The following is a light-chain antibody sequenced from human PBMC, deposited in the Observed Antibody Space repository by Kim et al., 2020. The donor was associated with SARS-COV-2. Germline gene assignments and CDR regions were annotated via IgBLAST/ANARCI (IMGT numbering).Light chain of an antibody. CDR1: SANIGKNT. V-gene: IGLV1-44*01. CDR3: AVWDDILSSPV. CDR2: AYD. J-gene: IGLJ3*02. Sequence: GQRVTVSCSGISANIGKNTVNWFQQFPGTAPKLLISAYDQRPSGIPDRFSGSKSGTSASLVISGLQSEDEADYYCAVWDDILSSPVFGGGTQLTVL.